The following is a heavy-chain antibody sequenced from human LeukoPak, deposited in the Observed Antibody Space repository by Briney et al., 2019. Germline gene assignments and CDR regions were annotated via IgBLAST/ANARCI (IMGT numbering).Heavy chain of an antibody. D-gene: IGHD2-2*01. J-gene: IGHJ4*02. CDR3: ARDGRYCISSDTGCYDQWHSN. V-gene: IGHV3-7*01. CDR1: GFTISKNW. CDR2: IQRDGSEK. Sequence: GGSLRLSCAASGFTISKNWMSWVRQAPGKGLEWVANIQRDGSEKYYVGSVKGRFTISRDNARNSLYLHMNRLRVEDTAVYYCARDGRYCISSDTGCYDQWHSNWGQGTLVTVSS.